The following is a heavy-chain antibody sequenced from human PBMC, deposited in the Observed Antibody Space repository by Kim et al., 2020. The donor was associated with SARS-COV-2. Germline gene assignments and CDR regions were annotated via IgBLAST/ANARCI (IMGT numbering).Heavy chain of an antibody. CDR2: ISYDGSNK. Sequence: GGSLRLSCAASGFTFSSYGMHWVRQAPGKGLEWVAVISYDGSNKYYADSVKGRFTISRDNSKNTLYLQMNSLRAEDTAVYYCANTGAASDYWGQGTLVTVSS. CDR3: ANTGAASDY. J-gene: IGHJ4*02. V-gene: IGHV3-30*18. CDR1: GFTFSSYG. D-gene: IGHD1-26*01.